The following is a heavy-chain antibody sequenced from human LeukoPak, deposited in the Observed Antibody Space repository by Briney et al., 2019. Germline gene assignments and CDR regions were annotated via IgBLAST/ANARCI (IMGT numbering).Heavy chain of an antibody. CDR3: ARTARELDP. D-gene: IGHD1-26*01. V-gene: IGHV3-7*01. CDR2: IKQDGSEK. Sequence: GGSLRLSCAASGFTFSRYWMSWVRQAPGKGLEWVANIKQDGSEKYYVDSVKGRFTISRDNAKNSLYLQMNSLRAEDTAVYYCARTARELDPWGQGTLVTVSS. CDR1: GFTFSRYW. J-gene: IGHJ5*02.